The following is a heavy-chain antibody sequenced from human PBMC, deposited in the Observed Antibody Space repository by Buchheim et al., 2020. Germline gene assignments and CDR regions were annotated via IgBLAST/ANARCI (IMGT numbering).Heavy chain of an antibody. CDR2: IYYSGST. J-gene: IGHJ6*02. CDR3: ARDTSYYDSWSGYTTYYYYGMDV. D-gene: IGHD3-3*01. Sequence: QLQLQESGPGLVKPSETLSLTCTISGGSISSSSYFWGWIRQPPGKGLEWIGSIYYSGSTYCNASLKSRVTISVDTSKNQFSLKLSSVTAADTAVYYCARDTSYYDSWSGYTTYYYYGMDVWGQGTT. CDR1: GGSISSSSYF. V-gene: IGHV4-39*07.